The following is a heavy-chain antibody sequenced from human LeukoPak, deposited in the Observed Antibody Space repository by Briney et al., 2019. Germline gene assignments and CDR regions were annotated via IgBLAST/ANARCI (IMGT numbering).Heavy chain of an antibody. D-gene: IGHD3-3*01. CDR3: TKDSPGYYDFWSGYYTGDWFDP. Sequence: GGSLRLSCAASGFTFGSYAMSWVRQAPGKVLEWVSAIIGSGGSTYYADSVKGRFTISREKSKHTMDLQMNSLRADDTAVYLCTKDSPGYYDFWSGYYTGDWFDPWGQGTLVTVSS. V-gene: IGHV3-23*01. CDR1: GFTFGSYA. CDR2: IIGSGGST. J-gene: IGHJ5*02.